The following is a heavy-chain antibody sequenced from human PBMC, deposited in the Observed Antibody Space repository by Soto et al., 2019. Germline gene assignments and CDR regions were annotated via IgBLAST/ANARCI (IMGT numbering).Heavy chain of an antibody. J-gene: IGHJ6*03. CDR1: GFTFSSYA. D-gene: IGHD3-16*01. V-gene: IGHV3-23*01. CDR2: ISGSGGST. Sequence: EVQLLESGGGLVQPGGSLRLTCAASGFTFSSYAMSWVRQAPGKGLEWVSAISGSGGSTYYADSVKGRFTISRDNSKNTLYLQMNSLRAEDTAVYYCAKMGAYYYYYYMDVCGKGTTVTVSS. CDR3: AKMGAYYYYYYMDV.